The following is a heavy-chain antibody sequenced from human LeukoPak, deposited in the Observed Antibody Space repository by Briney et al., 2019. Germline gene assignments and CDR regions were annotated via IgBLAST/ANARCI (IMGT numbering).Heavy chain of an antibody. Sequence: ASVKVSCKASGGTCSSYAISWVRQAPGQGLEWMGGIIPIFGTANYAQKFQGRVTITTDESTSTAYMELSSLRSEDTAVYYCARDRYSSSWYDYWGQGTLVTVSS. CDR2: IIPIFGTA. CDR1: GGTCSSYA. J-gene: IGHJ4*02. D-gene: IGHD6-13*01. CDR3: ARDRYSSSWYDY. V-gene: IGHV1-69*05.